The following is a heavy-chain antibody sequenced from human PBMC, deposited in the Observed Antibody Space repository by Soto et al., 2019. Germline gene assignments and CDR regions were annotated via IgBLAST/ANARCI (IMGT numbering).Heavy chain of an antibody. Sequence: SETLSLTCTVSVGSISSGGYYWSWIRQHPGKGLEWIGYIYYSGSTYYNPSLKSRVTISVDTSKNQFSLKLSSVTAADTAVYYCARVPWSIPVRGMDVWGQGTTVTAP. D-gene: IGHD6-6*01. CDR3: ARVPWSIPVRGMDV. J-gene: IGHJ6*02. V-gene: IGHV4-31*03. CDR2: IYYSGST. CDR1: VGSISSGGYY.